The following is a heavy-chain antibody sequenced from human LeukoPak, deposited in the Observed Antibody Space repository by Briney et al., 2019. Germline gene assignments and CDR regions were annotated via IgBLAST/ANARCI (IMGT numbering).Heavy chain of an antibody. Sequence: PGGSLRLSCAASGFTFSSYAMSWVRQAPGKGLEWVSAISGSGGSTYYADSVKGRFTISRDNSKNTLYLQMNSLRAEDTAVYYCAKETEIAAAGRGAFDIWGQGTMVTVSS. CDR2: ISGSGGST. CDR1: GFTFSSYA. D-gene: IGHD6-13*01. J-gene: IGHJ3*02. CDR3: AKETEIAAAGRGAFDI. V-gene: IGHV3-23*01.